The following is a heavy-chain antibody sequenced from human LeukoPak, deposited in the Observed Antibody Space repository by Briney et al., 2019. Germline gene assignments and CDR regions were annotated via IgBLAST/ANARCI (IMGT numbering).Heavy chain of an antibody. D-gene: IGHD3-10*01. CDR1: GYTFTGYY. Sequence: ASVKVSCKASGYTFTGYYMNWVRQAPGQGLEWMGWINPDSGGTNFAENFQGRVTMTRDTSISTAYMELSSLRSDDTAVYYCARGGDGSGSYYNAEGDYWGRGTLVTVSS. J-gene: IGHJ4*02. V-gene: IGHV1-2*02. CDR2: INPDSGGT. CDR3: ARGGDGSGSYYNAEGDY.